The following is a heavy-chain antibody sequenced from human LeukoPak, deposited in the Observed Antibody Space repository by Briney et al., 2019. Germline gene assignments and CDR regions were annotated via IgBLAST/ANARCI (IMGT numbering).Heavy chain of an antibody. Sequence: ASVKVSCKASGYTFTAYGISWVRQAPGQGLEWMGWISAYNGNTNYAQKLQGRVTMTTDTSTSTAYMELRSLRSDDTAVYYCARDTYYYDSSGYLDDYWGQGTLVTVSS. J-gene: IGHJ4*02. CDR2: ISAYNGNT. V-gene: IGHV1-18*01. D-gene: IGHD3-22*01. CDR3: ARDTYYYDSSGYLDDY. CDR1: GYTFTAYG.